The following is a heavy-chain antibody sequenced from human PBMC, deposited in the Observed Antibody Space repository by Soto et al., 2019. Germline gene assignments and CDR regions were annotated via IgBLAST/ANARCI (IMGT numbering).Heavy chain of an antibody. CDR1: GFTFDDYA. CDR2: ISWNSGSI. V-gene: IGHV3-9*01. Sequence: EVQLVESGGGLVQPGRSLRLSCAASGFTFDDYAMHWVRQAPGKGLEWVSGISWNSGSIGYADSVKGRFTISRDNAKNSLYLQMNSLRAEDTALYYCAKDNSPPYSSGWYYDFDYWGQGTLVTVSS. D-gene: IGHD6-19*01. CDR3: AKDNSPPYSSGWYYDFDY. J-gene: IGHJ4*02.